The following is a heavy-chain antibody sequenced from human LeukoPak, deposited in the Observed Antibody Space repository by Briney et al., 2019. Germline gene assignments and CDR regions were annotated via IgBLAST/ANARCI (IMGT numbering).Heavy chain of an antibody. J-gene: IGHJ4*02. Sequence: TLSLTCAVSGGSIGSTNWWSWVRQPPGKALEWLALIYWDNDKRYSPSLKSRVTITKDTSKNQVVLRMTNMDPVDTATYYCAHLSKYCTSGVCYYFDYWGQGTLVTVSS. CDR2: IYWDNDK. D-gene: IGHD2-8*01. CDR1: GGSIGSTNW. CDR3: AHLSKYCTSGVCYYFDY. V-gene: IGHV2-5*08.